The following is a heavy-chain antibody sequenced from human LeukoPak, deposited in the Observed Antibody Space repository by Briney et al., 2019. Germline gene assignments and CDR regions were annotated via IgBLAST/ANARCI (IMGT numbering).Heavy chain of an antibody. D-gene: IGHD3-22*01. V-gene: IGHV1-2*02. Sequence: ASVKVSCKASGYTFTAYHMHWVRQAPGQGLEWMGWINPNSGGTNYEQKFQGRVTMTRDTSISTAYMELSRLRSDDTAVYYCARGRGYDSSGYLDYWGQGTLVTVSS. J-gene: IGHJ4*02. CDR3: ARGRGYDSSGYLDY. CDR1: GYTFTAYH. CDR2: INPNSGGT.